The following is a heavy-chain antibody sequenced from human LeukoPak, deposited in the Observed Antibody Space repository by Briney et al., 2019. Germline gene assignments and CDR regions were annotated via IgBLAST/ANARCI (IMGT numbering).Heavy chain of an antibody. Sequence: SETLSLTCAVYGGSFSGYYWSWIRQPPGKGLEWIGEINHSGSTNYNPSLKSRVTISVDTSKNQFSLKLSSVTAADTAVYYCARRSASYGRVGGFDPWGQGTLVTVSS. CDR1: GGSFSGYY. J-gene: IGHJ5*02. CDR3: ARRSASYGRVGGFDP. V-gene: IGHV4-34*01. D-gene: IGHD1-26*01. CDR2: INHSGST.